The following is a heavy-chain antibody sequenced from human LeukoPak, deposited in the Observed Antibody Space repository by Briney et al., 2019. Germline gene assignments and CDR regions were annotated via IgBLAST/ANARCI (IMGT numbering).Heavy chain of an antibody. V-gene: IGHV1-69*06. CDR3: ASRSYSGYEY. D-gene: IGHD5-12*01. J-gene: IGHJ4*02. CDR2: IIPIFGTA. Sequence: ASVKVPCKASGGTFSSYAISWVRQAPGQGLEWMGGIIPIFGTANYAQKFQGRVTITADKSTSTAYMELSSLRSEDTAVYYCASRSYSGYEYWGQGTLVTVSS. CDR1: GGTFSSYA.